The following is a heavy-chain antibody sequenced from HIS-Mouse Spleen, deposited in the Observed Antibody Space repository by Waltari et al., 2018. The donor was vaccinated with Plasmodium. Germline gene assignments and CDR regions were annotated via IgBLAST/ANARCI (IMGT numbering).Heavy chain of an antibody. CDR1: GVTWSSYW. V-gene: IGHV3-7*01. J-gene: IGHJ2*01. Sequence: EVQLVESGGGLVQPGGSLSLSCAASGVTWSSYWMSWVRQAPGKGLEWVANIKQDGSEKYYVDSLKGRFTISRDNAKNSLYLQMNSLRAEDTAVYYCASSWYWYFDLWGRGTLVTVSS. D-gene: IGHD6-13*01. CDR3: ASSWYWYFDL. CDR2: IKQDGSEK.